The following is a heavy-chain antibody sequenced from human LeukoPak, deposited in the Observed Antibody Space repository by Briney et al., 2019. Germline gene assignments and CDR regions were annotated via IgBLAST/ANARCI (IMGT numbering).Heavy chain of an antibody. D-gene: IGHD2-2*01. J-gene: IGHJ5*02. CDR3: ARDFCSSTSCYWFDP. Sequence: ASVTVSCTASGYTFTSYYMHWVRQAPGQGLEWMGIINPSGGSTSYAQKFQGRVTMTRDMSTSTVYMELSSLRSEDTAVYYCARDFCSSTSCYWFDPWGQGTLVTVSS. CDR2: INPSGGST. CDR1: GYTFTSYY. V-gene: IGHV1-46*01.